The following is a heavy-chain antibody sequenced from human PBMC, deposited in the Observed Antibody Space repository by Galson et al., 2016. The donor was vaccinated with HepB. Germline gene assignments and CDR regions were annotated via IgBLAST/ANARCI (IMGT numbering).Heavy chain of an antibody. V-gene: IGHV3-30*12. CDR1: GFTFSRYG. D-gene: IGHD6-19*01. Sequence: SLRLSCAASGFTFSRYGMHWVRQAPGKGLEWVAVISYDGGDKHYADSVKGRFTISRDNAKNSLYLQMDSLRAEDTAVYYCARSTRGGWRPSYFDHWGQGTLVTVSS. CDR3: ARSTRGGWRPSYFDH. J-gene: IGHJ4*02. CDR2: ISYDGGDK.